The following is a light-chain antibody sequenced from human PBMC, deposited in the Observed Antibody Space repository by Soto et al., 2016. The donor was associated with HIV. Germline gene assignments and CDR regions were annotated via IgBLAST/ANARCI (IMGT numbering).Light chain of an antibody. Sequence: SYELSQPPSVSVAPGKTATIACGGNNIGSKSVHWYQQKPGQAPVLVVYDDNDRPSGIPERFSGSNSGDTATLTINRVEAGDEADYYCQMWDTSSDHPVLFGGGTKLTVL. V-gene: IGLV3-21*03. CDR2: DDN. CDR3: QMWDTSSDHPVL. J-gene: IGLJ2*01. CDR1: NIGSKS.